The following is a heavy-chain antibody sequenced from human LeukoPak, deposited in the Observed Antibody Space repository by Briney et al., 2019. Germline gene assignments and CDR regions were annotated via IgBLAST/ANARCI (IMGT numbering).Heavy chain of an antibody. Sequence: GGSLRLPWAASGFTFSTYEMNWVRKAPGKALEWISFISTDGNTMYYADSVKGRFTISRDNAKNSLYLQVNRLRAEDTAVYYCSSSPGTYPFPFDSGGQGTLDTVST. J-gene: IGHJ4*02. V-gene: IGHV3-48*03. CDR3: SSSPGTYPFPFDS. D-gene: IGHD3-10*01. CDR2: ISTDGNTM. CDR1: GFTFSTYE.